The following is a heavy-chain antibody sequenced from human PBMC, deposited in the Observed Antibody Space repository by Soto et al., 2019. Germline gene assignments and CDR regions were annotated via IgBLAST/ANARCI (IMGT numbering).Heavy chain of an antibody. D-gene: IGHD1-26*01. CDR1: GFTVSSNY. J-gene: IGHJ4*02. Sequence: GGSLRLSCAASGFTVSSNYMSWVRQAPGKGLEWVSVIYSGGSTYYADSVKGRFTISRDNSKNTLYLQMNSLRAEDTAVYYCARETSYRSGHFDYWGQGTLVTVSS. CDR2: IYSGGST. CDR3: ARETSYRSGHFDY. V-gene: IGHV3-53*01.